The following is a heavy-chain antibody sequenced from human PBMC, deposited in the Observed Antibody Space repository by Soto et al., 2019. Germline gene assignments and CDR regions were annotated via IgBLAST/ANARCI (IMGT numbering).Heavy chain of an antibody. CDR3: ARGDYADPNWFDP. V-gene: IGHV1-2*02. J-gene: IGHJ5*02. CDR2: INPNSGGT. CDR1: GYTFTGYY. Sequence: ASVKVSCKASGYTFTGYYMHWVRQAPGQGLEWMGWINPNSGGTNYAQKFQGRVTMTRDTSISTAYMELSRLRSDDTAVYYCARGDYADPNWFDPWGQGTLVTVSS. D-gene: IGHD4-17*01.